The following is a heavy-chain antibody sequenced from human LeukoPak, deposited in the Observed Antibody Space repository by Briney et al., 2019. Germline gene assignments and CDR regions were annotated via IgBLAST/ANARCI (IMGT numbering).Heavy chain of an antibody. CDR2: IYSGGST. J-gene: IGHJ4*02. D-gene: IGHD2-21*01. Sequence: PGGSLRLSCAASGFTVSSNYMSWVRQAPGKGLEWVSVIYSGGSTYYADSVKGRFTISRDNSKNTLYLQMNSLRAEDTAVYYCAKDAAYCGGDCYTLSHFDYWGQGTLVTVSS. CDR3: AKDAAYCGGDCYTLSHFDY. V-gene: IGHV3-53*01. CDR1: GFTVSSNY.